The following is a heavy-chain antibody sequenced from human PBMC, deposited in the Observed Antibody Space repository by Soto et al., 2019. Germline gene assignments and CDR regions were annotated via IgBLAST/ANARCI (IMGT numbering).Heavy chain of an antibody. V-gene: IGHV3-30-3*01. D-gene: IGHD2-15*01. Sequence: SLGLSCAASGFTFSSYAMHWVRQAPGKGLEWVAVISYDGISTDYRDSVKGRFTISRDNSRNTLYLHMNSLTPEDTAVYYCAREAGCSGTNCNVYFDYWGLGTLVTVSS. CDR2: ISYDGIST. CDR1: GFTFSSYA. J-gene: IGHJ4*01. CDR3: AREAGCSGTNCNVYFDY.